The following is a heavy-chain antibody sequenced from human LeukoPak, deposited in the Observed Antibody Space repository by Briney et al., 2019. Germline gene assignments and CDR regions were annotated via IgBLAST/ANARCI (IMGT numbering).Heavy chain of an antibody. CDR1: GGSISSYN. CDR2: IYNSRSP. Sequence: SETLSLTCTVSGGSISSYNWCWIRQPPPQGLGWVGIIYNSRSPNYNHSLKSRVTITVDTSKNQFSLKLSSVTAADTAVYYCARDRHRDGYNLPFYFDYWGQGTLVTVSS. V-gene: IGHV4-59*01. CDR3: ARDRHRDGYNLPFYFDY. J-gene: IGHJ4*02. D-gene: IGHD5-24*01.